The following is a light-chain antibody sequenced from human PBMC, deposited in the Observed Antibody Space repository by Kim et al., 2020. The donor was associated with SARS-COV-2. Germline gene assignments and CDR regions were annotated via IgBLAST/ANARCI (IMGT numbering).Light chain of an antibody. CDR2: S. V-gene: IGLV3-9*01. Sequence: SYELTQPLSVSVALGQTASVTCGGSDIGSKSVHWYQQKSGQAPVLVIFSNRPSGIPERFSGSNSGNTATLTISRAQVGDEADYYCQVWDSTTWVFGGGTQLTVL. CDR3: QVWDSTTWV. J-gene: IGLJ3*02. CDR1: DIGSKS.